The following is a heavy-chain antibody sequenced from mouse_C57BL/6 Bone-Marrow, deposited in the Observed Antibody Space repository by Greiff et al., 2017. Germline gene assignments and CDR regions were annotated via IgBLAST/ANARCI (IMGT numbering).Heavy chain of an antibody. D-gene: IGHD2-3*01. CDR2: IDPSDSYT. CDR1: GYTFTSYW. CDR3: AREGLLRYFDV. Sequence: QVQLQQPGAELVMPGASVKLSCTASGYTFTSYWMHWVKQRPGQGLEWIGEIDPSDSYTNYTQKFKGKSTLTVDKSSSTAYMQLSRLTSEDSAVYYSAREGLLRYFDVWGKGTTVTVSS. V-gene: IGHV1-69*01. J-gene: IGHJ1*03.